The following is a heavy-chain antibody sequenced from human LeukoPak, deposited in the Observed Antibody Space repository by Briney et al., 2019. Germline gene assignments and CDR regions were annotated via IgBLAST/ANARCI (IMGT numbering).Heavy chain of an antibody. V-gene: IGHV3-33*08. CDR1: GFTFSSYG. CDR2: IWYDGSNK. D-gene: IGHD4-23*01. Sequence: GGSLRLSCAASGFTFSSYGMHWVRQAPGKGLEWVAVIWYDGSNKYYADSVKGRFTISRDNSKNTLYLQMNSLRAEDTAVYYCARDRSARTTVATPGYWGQGTLVTVSS. CDR3: ARDRSARTTVATPGY. J-gene: IGHJ4*02.